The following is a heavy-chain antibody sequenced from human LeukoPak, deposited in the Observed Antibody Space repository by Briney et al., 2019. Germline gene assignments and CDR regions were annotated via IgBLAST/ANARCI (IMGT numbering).Heavy chain of an antibody. CDR1: GGTFSNYA. J-gene: IGHJ4*02. Sequence: SVKVSCKASGGTFSNYAISWVRQAPGQGLEWMGGIIPIFGRASYAQKFQGRVTITADESTTTAYMELSSLRSEDAAVYYCARARNCGGDCYAFDYWGQGTLVTVSS. CDR3: ARARNCGGDCYAFDY. V-gene: IGHV1-69*01. CDR2: IIPIFGRA. D-gene: IGHD2-21*02.